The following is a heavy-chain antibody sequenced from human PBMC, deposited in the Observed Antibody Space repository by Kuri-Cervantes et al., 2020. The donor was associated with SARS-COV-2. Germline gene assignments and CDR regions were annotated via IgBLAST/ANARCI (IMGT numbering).Heavy chain of an antibody. D-gene: IGHD4-11*01. J-gene: IGHJ4*02. V-gene: IGHV4-59*12. CDR2: IYYSGST. Sequence: SETLSLTCPVSGGSISSYYWSWIRQPPGKGLEWIGYIYYSGSTNYNPPLKSRVTISVDTSKNQFSLKLSSVTAADTAVYYCARGGGYSNLGYYFDYWGQGTLVTVSS. CDR1: GGSISSYY. CDR3: ARGGGYSNLGYYFDY.